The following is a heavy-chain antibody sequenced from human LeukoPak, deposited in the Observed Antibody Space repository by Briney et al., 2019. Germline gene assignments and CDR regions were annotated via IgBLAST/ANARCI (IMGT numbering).Heavy chain of an antibody. V-gene: IGHV4-59*01. Sequence: SETLSLTCTVSGGSISSYYWSWIRQPPGKGLEWIGYVDFSGSTNYNPSLKNRVTISVDTSKNQISLKLSSVTAADSAMYYCVRDPAPGADSWFDPWGQGTLVTVSS. CDR1: GGSISSYY. J-gene: IGHJ5*02. CDR2: VDFSGST. CDR3: VRDPAPGADSWFDP.